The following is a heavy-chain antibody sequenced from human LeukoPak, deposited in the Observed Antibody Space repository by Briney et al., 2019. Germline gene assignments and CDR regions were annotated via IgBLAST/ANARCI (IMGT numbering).Heavy chain of an antibody. J-gene: IGHJ5*02. V-gene: IGHV4-4*07. CDR3: ARVDGSCSGGSCPSGNWFDP. CDR2: IYTSGST. Sequence: SETLSLTCTISGGSISSYYWSWIRKPAGKGLEWIGRIYTSGSTNYNPSVKSRVTMSVDTSKNQLSLKLSSVTAADTAVYYCARVDGSCSGGSCPSGNWFDPWGQGTLVTVSS. CDR1: GGSISSYY. D-gene: IGHD2-15*01.